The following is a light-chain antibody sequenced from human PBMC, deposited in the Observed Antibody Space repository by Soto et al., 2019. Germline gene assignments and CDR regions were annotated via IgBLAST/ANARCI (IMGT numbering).Light chain of an antibody. V-gene: IGKV3-15*01. CDR2: RAS. CDR3: QQYNYWPPLYT. J-gene: IGKJ2*01. CDR1: QSVSSN. Sequence: EIVMTQSPATLSVSPGERATLSCRASQSVSSNLAWYQQKPGQAPRLLIYRASTRATGIPARFSGSGSGTEFTLTISSRQSEDFAVYYCQQYNYWPPLYTFGQGTKLEIK.